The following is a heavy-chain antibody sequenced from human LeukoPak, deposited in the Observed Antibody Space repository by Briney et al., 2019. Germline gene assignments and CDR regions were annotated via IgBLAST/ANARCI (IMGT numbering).Heavy chain of an antibody. CDR3: ARGIYGGAFDI. Sequence: GGSLRLSCAASRFTFSSYTMSWVRQAPGKGLEWVSSISGSSSYIYYADSVKGRFTISRDNAKNSLYLQMNSLRAEDTTVYYCARGIYGGAFDIWGQGTMVTVSS. D-gene: IGHD4-17*01. V-gene: IGHV3-21*01. CDR2: ISGSSSYI. J-gene: IGHJ3*02. CDR1: RFTFSSYT.